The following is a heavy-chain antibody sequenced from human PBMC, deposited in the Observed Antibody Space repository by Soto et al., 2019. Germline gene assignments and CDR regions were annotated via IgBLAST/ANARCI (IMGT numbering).Heavy chain of an antibody. V-gene: IGHV3-15*01. CDR3: TTHYDILTGYYVHLSFDY. CDR2: IKSKTDGGTT. CDR1: GFTFSNAW. Sequence: GGSLILSCAASGFTFSNAWMSWVRQAPGKGLEWVGRIKSKTDGGTTDYAAPVKGRFTISRDDSKNTLYLQMNSLKTEDTAVYYCTTHYDILTGYYVHLSFDYWGQGTLVT. J-gene: IGHJ4*02. D-gene: IGHD3-9*01.